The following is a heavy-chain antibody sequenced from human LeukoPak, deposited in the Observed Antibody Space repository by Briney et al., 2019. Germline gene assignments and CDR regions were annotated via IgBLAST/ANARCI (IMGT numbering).Heavy chain of an antibody. CDR1: GGSISSYY. J-gene: IGHJ6*02. CDR2: IYYSGST. D-gene: IGHD3-22*01. V-gene: IGHV4-59*01. CDR3: ARDRGDSSGYYSGYYGMDV. Sequence: SGTLSLTCTVSGGSISSYYWSWIRQPPGKGLERIGNIYYSGSTNYNPSLKSRVTISVDTSKNQFSLKLSSVTAADTAVYYCARDRGDSSGYYSGYYGMDVWGQGTTVTVSS.